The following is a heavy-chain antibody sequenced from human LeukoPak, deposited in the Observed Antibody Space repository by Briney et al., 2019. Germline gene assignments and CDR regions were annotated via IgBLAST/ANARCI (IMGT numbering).Heavy chain of an antibody. V-gene: IGHV4-34*08. Sequence: PGESLRLSCAASGFNFNDAYMSWIRQPPGKGLEWIAEINHRGSTHYNPSLKSRVNISVDTSKNQFSLNLDSVTAADTAVYYCARSWAGMYYPFHYFDFWGQGTLVSVSS. J-gene: IGHJ4*02. CDR3: ARSWAGMYYPFHYFDF. D-gene: IGHD1-26*01. CDR1: GFNFNDAY. CDR2: INHRGST.